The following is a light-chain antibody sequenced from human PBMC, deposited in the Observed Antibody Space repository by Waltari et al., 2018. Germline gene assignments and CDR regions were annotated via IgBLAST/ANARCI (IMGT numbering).Light chain of an antibody. J-gene: IGKJ3*01. CDR1: QSISSY. CDR3: QQSYSTPPEGT. CDR2: AAS. V-gene: IGKV1-39*01. Sequence: DIQMTQSPSSLSASVGDRVTITCRASQSISSYLNWYQQKPGKAPKLLIYAASSLQSGVPSRFSGSGSGTEFTLTISSLQPEDFATYYCQQSYSTPPEGTFGPGTKVDIK.